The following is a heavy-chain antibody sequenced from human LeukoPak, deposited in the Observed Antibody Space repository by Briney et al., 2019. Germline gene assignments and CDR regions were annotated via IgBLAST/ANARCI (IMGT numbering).Heavy chain of an antibody. CDR3: VTYRPGDINWFDP. Sequence: SETLSLTCTVSGASIRTSNYYWSWIRQYPGKGLEWIGYMEYSVSTRYNPSLKSRVVISADTSKNQFSLNLRSVTAADSAIYYCVTYRPGDINWFDPWGQGILVTVSS. CDR1: GASIRTSNYY. D-gene: IGHD2-21*01. J-gene: IGHJ5*02. CDR2: MEYSVST. V-gene: IGHV4-31*03.